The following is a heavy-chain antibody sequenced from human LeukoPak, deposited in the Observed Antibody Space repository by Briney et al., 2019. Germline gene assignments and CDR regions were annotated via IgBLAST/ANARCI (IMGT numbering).Heavy chain of an antibody. V-gene: IGHV4-31*03. CDR2: IYYSGST. J-gene: IGHJ6*02. CDR1: GGSISSGGYS. Sequence: SQTLSLTCTVSGGSISSGGYSWSWIRQHPGKGLEWIGYIYYSGSTYYNPSLKSRVTISVDTSKNQFSLKLSSVTAADTAVYYCARGKGYPNENYYYYGMDVWGQGTTVTVSS. CDR3: ARGKGYPNENYYYYGMDV. D-gene: IGHD5-12*01.